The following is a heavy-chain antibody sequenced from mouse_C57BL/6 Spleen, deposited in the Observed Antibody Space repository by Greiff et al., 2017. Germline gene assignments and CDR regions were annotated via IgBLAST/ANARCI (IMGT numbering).Heavy chain of an antibody. J-gene: IGHJ2*01. D-gene: IGHD4-1*02. Sequence: VQLQQSGAELVKPGASVKLSCKASGYTFTSYWMQWVKQRPGQGLEWIGEIDPSDSYTNYNQKFKGKATLTVDTSSSTAYMQLSSLTSEDSAVYYCASGNSHFDYWGQGTTLTVSS. CDR1: GYTFTSYW. CDR3: ASGNSHFDY. CDR2: IDPSDSYT. V-gene: IGHV1-50*01.